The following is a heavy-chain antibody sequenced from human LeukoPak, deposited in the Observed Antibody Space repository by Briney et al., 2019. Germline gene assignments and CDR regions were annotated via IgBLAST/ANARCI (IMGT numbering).Heavy chain of an antibody. Sequence: SETLSLTCTVSGDSISSRSYYWGWIRQPPGKGLEWIGGIFDSGSTYYNPSLESRVTISADTSNSQFSLKLSSVTAPDTAVYYCARQSTDGGNPIDFWGQGPLVTVSS. CDR1: GDSISSRSYY. CDR2: IFDSGST. J-gene: IGHJ4*02. D-gene: IGHD4-23*01. V-gene: IGHV4-39*01. CDR3: ARQSTDGGNPIDF.